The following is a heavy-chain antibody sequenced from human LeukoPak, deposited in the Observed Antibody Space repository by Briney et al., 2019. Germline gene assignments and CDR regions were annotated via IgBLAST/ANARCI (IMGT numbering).Heavy chain of an antibody. Sequence: ASVKVPCEASGYTFTNYGISWVRQAPGQGLEWMGWISAYNGNTNYAQKLQGRVTMTTDTSTSTAYMELRSLRSDDTAVYYCATDSGSWRRVEYWGQGTLVTVSS. CDR3: ATDSGSWRRVEY. D-gene: IGHD1-26*01. CDR2: ISAYNGNT. CDR1: GYTFTNYG. V-gene: IGHV1-18*01. J-gene: IGHJ4*02.